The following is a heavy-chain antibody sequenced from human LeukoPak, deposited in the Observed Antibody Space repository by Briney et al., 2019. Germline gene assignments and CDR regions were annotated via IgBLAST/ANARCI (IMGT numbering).Heavy chain of an antibody. CDR1: GFTFSSYG. J-gene: IGHJ1*01. CDR3: ARRPVAAEYFQH. CDR2: ISYDESKI. Sequence: PGGSLRLSCATSGFTFSSYGMHWVRQAPGEGLEWVAVISYDESKIYYADSVKGRFTISRDLSTNTLYLQMNSLTTEDTAMYFCARRPVAAEYFQHWGQGTLVTVSS. D-gene: IGHD6-25*01. V-gene: IGHV3-30*03.